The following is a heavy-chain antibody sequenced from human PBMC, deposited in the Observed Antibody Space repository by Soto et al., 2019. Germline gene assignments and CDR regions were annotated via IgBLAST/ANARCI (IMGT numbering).Heavy chain of an antibody. D-gene: IGHD3-22*01. CDR2: IYSSGST. Sequence: QVQLQESGPGLVKPSQTLSLTCTVSGGSISSGGYYWSWIRQHPGKGLEWIGYIYSSGSTYYNPSLKSRVTISVDTSKNQFSLKLSSVTAADTAVYYCARSYDSSGYLAYWGQGTLVTVSS. CDR3: ARSYDSSGYLAY. CDR1: GGSISSGGYY. J-gene: IGHJ4*02. V-gene: IGHV4-31*03.